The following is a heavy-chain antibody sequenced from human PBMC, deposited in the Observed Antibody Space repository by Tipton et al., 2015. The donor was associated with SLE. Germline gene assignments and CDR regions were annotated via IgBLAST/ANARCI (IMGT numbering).Heavy chain of an antibody. V-gene: IGHV4-59*11. J-gene: IGHJ2*01. CDR1: GGSISSHY. D-gene: IGHD6-13*01. CDR3: ASRGAAAAPGWYFDL. Sequence: TLSLTCTVSGGSISSHYWSWIRQPPGKGLEWIGYIYYSGSTNYNPSLTSRVTISVDTSKNQFSLKLSSVTAADTAVYYCASRGAAAAPGWYFDLWGRGTLVTVSS. CDR2: IYYSGST.